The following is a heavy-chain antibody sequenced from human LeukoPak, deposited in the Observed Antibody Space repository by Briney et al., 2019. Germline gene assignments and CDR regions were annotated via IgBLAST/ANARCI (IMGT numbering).Heavy chain of an antibody. V-gene: IGHV1-69*01. D-gene: IGHD3-3*01. CDR3: AREGLRFLDWTHDAFDI. Sequence: GSSVKVSCKASGGTFSSYAISWVRHAPGQGLECLGGIIPIFGTANYAQKFQGRVTITADESTSTAYMELSSLRSEDTAVYYCAREGLRFLDWTHDAFDIWGQGTLVSVSS. CDR2: IIPIFGTA. J-gene: IGHJ3*02. CDR1: GGTFSSYA.